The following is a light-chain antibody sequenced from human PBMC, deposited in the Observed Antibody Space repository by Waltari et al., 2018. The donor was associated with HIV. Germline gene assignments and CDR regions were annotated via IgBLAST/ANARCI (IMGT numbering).Light chain of an antibody. Sequence: QSALTQPRSLSGSPGQSVAISCPGTSSDVGGYNSFSWYQQHPGKPPQLMIYDVIRRPSGVPDRFSGAKSGNPASLTISGLQAEDEADYYCCSYAGSYTFVFGGGTKLTVL. J-gene: IGLJ3*02. CDR3: CSYAGSYTFV. V-gene: IGLV2-11*01. CDR2: DVI. CDR1: SSDVGGYNS.